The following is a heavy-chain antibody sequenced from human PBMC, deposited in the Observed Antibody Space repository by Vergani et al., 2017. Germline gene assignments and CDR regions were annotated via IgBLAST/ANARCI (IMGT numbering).Heavy chain of an antibody. J-gene: IGHJ3*02. Sequence: EVQLVQSGAEVKKPGESLKISCKGSGYSFTSYWIGWVRQMPGKGLEWMGIIYPGDSDTRDSPSFQGQVTISADKSISTAYLQWSSLKASDTAMYYCARHEGGLQFMITDDAFDIWGQGTMVTVSS. CDR1: GYSFTSYW. CDR2: IYPGDSDT. D-gene: IGHD3-16*01. V-gene: IGHV5-51*01. CDR3: ARHEGGLQFMITDDAFDI.